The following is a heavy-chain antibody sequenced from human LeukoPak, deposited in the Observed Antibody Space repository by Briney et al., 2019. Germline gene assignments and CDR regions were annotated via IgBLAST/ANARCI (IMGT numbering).Heavy chain of an antibody. CDR1: GGSISSYY. Sequence: SETLSLTCTVSGGSISSYYWNWIRQPAGEGLEWIGRISTTGSTNYNPSLKSRLTMSVDTSKNQFSLRLSSVSAADTAVYYCAREYSSSSGRTFDYWGQGTLVTVSS. J-gene: IGHJ4*02. D-gene: IGHD6-6*01. CDR3: AREYSSSSGRTFDY. V-gene: IGHV4-4*07. CDR2: ISTTGST.